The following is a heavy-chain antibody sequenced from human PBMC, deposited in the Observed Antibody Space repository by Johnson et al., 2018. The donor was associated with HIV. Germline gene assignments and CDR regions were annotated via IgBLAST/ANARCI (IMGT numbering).Heavy chain of an antibody. Sequence: VQLVESGGGVVQPGRSLRLSCAASGFTFSSYWMSWVRQAPGKGLEWVSAISGSGGSTYYADSVKGRFTISRENAKNSLYLQMNTLRADDTAIYYCASHLLGYSYGLDAFDIWGQGTMVTVSS. V-gene: IGHV3-23*04. J-gene: IGHJ3*02. D-gene: IGHD5-18*01. CDR3: ASHLLGYSYGLDAFDI. CDR1: GFTFSSYW. CDR2: ISGSGGST.